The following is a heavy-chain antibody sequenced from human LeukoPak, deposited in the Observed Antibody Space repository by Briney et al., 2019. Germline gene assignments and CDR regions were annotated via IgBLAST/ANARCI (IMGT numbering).Heavy chain of an antibody. CDR2: IKEDESAK. D-gene: IGHD1-26*01. CDR3: ARDVVGSLDY. Sequence: GGSLRLSCTASGFTFRNYWMARVRQAPGKGLEWVANIKEDESAKHQADSVKGRFTISRDNAQNSVYLQMRSLRGEDTAVYYCARDVVGSLDYWGQGTLVTVSS. J-gene: IGHJ4*02. CDR1: GFTFRNYW. V-gene: IGHV3-7*01.